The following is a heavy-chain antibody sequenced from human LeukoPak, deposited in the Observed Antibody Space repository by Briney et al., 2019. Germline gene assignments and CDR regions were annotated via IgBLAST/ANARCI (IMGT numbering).Heavy chain of an antibody. Sequence: GGSLRLSCAAFGFTFSSYDMSWVRQAPGKGLEWVSAISGSGGSTYYADSVKGRFTISRDNSKNTLYLQMNSLRAEDTAVYYCAKDLTVTAFGGPPRSVDYWGQGTPVTVSS. J-gene: IGHJ4*02. CDR2: ISGSGGST. CDR1: GFTFSSYD. D-gene: IGHD4-17*01. V-gene: IGHV3-23*01. CDR3: AKDLTVTAFGGPPRSVDY.